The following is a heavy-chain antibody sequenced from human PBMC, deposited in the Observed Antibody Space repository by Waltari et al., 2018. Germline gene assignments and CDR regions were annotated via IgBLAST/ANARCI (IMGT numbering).Heavy chain of an antibody. V-gene: IGHV4-39*01. CDR1: GGHISSSSYY. CDR3: GIAVAGYYFDY. Sequence: QLQLQESGPGLVKPSETLSLTCTVSGGHISSSSYYWGWIRQPPGKGLEWIGSIYYSGSTYYNPSLKSRVTISVDTSKNQFSLKLSSVTAADTAVYFCGIAVAGYYFDYWGQGTLVTVSS. CDR2: IYYSGST. D-gene: IGHD6-19*01. J-gene: IGHJ4*02.